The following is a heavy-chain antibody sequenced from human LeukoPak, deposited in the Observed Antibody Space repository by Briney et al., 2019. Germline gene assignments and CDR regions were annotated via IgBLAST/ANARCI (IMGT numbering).Heavy chain of an antibody. Sequence: EASVKVSCKASGGTFSSYAISWVRQAPGQGLEWMGGIIPIFGTANYAQKFQGRVTITADESTSTAYMELSSLRSEDTAVYYCAIVVPAASWFDPWGQGTLVTVSS. D-gene: IGHD2-2*01. V-gene: IGHV1-69*13. CDR2: IIPIFGTA. CDR1: GGTFSSYA. CDR3: AIVVPAASWFDP. J-gene: IGHJ5*02.